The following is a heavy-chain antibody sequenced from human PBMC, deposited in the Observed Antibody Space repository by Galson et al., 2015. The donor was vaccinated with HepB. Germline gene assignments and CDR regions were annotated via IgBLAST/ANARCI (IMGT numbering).Heavy chain of an antibody. CDR3: TSADLWSGYFDH. J-gene: IGHJ4*01. CDR1: GDTLIELS. Sequence: SVKVSCKVSGDTLIELSMHWVRQAPGKGLEWMGGFDPEDGKTIYAQKFQGRVTMVEDTSTDTAYMELTSLTFDDTAVYFCTSADLWSGYFDHWGQGTLVTVSS. CDR2: FDPEDGKT. V-gene: IGHV1-24*01. D-gene: IGHD3-3*01.